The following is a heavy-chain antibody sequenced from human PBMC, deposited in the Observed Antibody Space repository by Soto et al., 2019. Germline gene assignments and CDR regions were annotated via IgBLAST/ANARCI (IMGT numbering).Heavy chain of an antibody. V-gene: IGHV3-33*01. Sequence: QVQLVESGGGVVQPGRSRRLSCAASGFTFISYGMHRVRQAPGKGLERVAGVWYDGSNKYYADSVKGRFTIYRDNSKNTLYLQMNRLRAENTALSYCAREWPPHYDYIWVSYRSYYFDYWGQGNKVNVSS. CDR2: VWYDGSNK. CDR3: AREWPPHYDYIWVSYRSYYFDY. J-gene: IGHJ4*02. D-gene: IGHD3-16*02. CDR1: GFTFISYG.